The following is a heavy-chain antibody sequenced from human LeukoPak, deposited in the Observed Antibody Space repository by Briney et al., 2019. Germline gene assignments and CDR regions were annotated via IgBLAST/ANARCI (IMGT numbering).Heavy chain of an antibody. D-gene: IGHD3-22*01. Sequence: KTSETLSLTCAVYGGSFSGYYWSWIRQPPGKGLEWIGEINHSGSTNYNPSLKSRVTISVDTSKNQFSLKLGSVTAADTAVYYCARVFKYYYDSSGYPPYDAFDIWGQGTMVTVSS. CDR3: ARVFKYYYDSSGYPPYDAFDI. CDR1: GGSFSGYY. CDR2: INHSGST. J-gene: IGHJ3*02. V-gene: IGHV4-34*01.